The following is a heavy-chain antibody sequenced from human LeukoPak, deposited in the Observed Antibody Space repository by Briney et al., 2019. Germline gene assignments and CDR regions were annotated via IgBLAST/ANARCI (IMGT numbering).Heavy chain of an antibody. CDR3: VKDRSGGYRVFGH. J-gene: IGHJ4*02. Sequence: GGSLRLSCAASGFTFNSYWMHWVRQAPGKGLVWVSRIRGDGGTTDYADSVKGRFTISRDNSKNTLYLQMNSLRAEDTAVYYCVKDRSGGYRVFGHWGQGTLVTVSS. CDR2: IRGDGGTT. V-gene: IGHV3-74*01. CDR1: GFTFNSYW. D-gene: IGHD6-19*01.